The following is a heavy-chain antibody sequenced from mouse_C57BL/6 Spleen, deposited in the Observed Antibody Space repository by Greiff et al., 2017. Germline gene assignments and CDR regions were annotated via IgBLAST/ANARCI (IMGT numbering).Heavy chain of an antibody. CDR3: ARDDDDCYSLYAMDY. CDR2: IWSGGST. Sequence: VQLVESGPGLVQPSQSLSITCTVSGFSLTSYGVHWVRQSPGKGLEWLGVIWSGGSTDYNAAFISRLSISKDNSKSQVFFKMNSLQADDTAIYYCARDDDDCYSLYAMDYWGQGTSVTVSS. J-gene: IGHJ4*01. CDR1: GFSLTSYG. D-gene: IGHD2-3*01. V-gene: IGHV2-2*01.